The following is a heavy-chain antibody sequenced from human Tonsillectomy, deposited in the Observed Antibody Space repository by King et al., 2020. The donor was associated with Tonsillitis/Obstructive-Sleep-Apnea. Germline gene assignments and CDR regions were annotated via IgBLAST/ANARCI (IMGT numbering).Heavy chain of an antibody. CDR1: GFTFSSYG. V-gene: IGHV3-33*01. J-gene: IGHJ4*02. CDR2: IWYDGSNK. CDR3: ARDWGEFVAGALDY. Sequence: VQLVESGGGVVQPGRSLRLSCAASGFTFSSYGMHWVRQAPGKGLEWVAVIWYDGSNKYYADSVKGRFTISRDNSKNTLYLQMNSLRAEDTAVYYCARDWGEFVAGALDYWGQGTLVTVSS. D-gene: IGHD3-16*01.